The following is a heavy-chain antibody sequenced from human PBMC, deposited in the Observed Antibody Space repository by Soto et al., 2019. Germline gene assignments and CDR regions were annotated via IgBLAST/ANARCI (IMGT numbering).Heavy chain of an antibody. V-gene: IGHV1-18*01. CDR2: ISPYSGNT. J-gene: IGHJ4*02. Sequence: ASVKVSCKASGYIFVNYGIAWVRQAPGQGLEWMGWISPYSGNTHYASKVQGRLTMTTDTSTSTAYMDLGSLTSDDTAVYYCARHSSSGYSQLFDYWGQGTLVTVSS. CDR3: ARHSSSGYSQLFDY. CDR1: GYIFVNYG. D-gene: IGHD6-13*01.